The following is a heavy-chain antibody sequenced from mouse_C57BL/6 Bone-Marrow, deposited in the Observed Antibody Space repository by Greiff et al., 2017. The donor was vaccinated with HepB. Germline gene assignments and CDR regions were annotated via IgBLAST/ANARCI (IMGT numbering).Heavy chain of an antibody. Sequence: QVHVKQPGAELVKPGASVKMSCKASGYTFTSYWITWVKQRPGQGLEWIGDIYPGSGSTNYNEKFKSKATLTVDTSSSTAYMQLSSLTSEDSAVYYCARWELGGSSSYYFDYWGQGTTLTVSS. CDR1: GYTFTSYW. V-gene: IGHV1-55*01. D-gene: IGHD1-1*01. CDR2: IYPGSGST. J-gene: IGHJ2*01. CDR3: ARWELGGSSSYYFDY.